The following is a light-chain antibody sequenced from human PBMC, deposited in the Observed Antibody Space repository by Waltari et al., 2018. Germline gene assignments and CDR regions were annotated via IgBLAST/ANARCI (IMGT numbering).Light chain of an antibody. V-gene: IGLV3-21*01. CDR3: QVWDSNSDLVV. CDR2: SGS. Sequence: SYVLTPPPSASEAPGKTARITCGGDNIGSKSVQWYQQKAGQAPLLLIYSGSDRPSGIPERFSGSNSENAATLTISRVEVADEAAYYCQVWDSNSDLVVFGGGTKLTVL. CDR1: NIGSKS. J-gene: IGLJ2*01.